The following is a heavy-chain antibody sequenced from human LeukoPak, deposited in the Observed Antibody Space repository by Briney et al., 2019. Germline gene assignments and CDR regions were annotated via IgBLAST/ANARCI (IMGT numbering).Heavy chain of an antibody. CDR3: ARMRGRLAFDY. CDR1: GYTFTSYA. V-gene: IGHV1-3*01. Sequence: ASVTVSCKASGYTFTSYAMHWVRQAPGQRLEWMGWINAGNGNTKYSQKFQGRVTIARDTSASTAYMELSSLRSEDTAVYYCARMRGRLAFDYWGQGTLVTVSS. D-gene: IGHD3-10*01. CDR2: INAGNGNT. J-gene: IGHJ4*02.